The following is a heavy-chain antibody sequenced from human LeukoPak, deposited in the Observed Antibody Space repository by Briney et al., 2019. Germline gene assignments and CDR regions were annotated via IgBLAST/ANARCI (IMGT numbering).Heavy chain of an antibody. CDR1: GYTFTGYY. Sequence: ASVKVSCKACGYTFTGYYMHWVRQAPGQGLEWMGWINPNSGGTNYAQKFQGRVTMTRDTSISTAYMELSRLRSDDTAVYYCASRFDYSNYFLMGYWGQGTLVTVSS. D-gene: IGHD4-11*01. J-gene: IGHJ4*02. V-gene: IGHV1-2*02. CDR2: INPNSGGT. CDR3: ASRFDYSNYFLMGY.